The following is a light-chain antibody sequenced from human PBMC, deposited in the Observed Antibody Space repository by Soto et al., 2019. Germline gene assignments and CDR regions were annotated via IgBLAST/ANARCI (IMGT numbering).Light chain of an antibody. CDR3: QQYNSCSWT. V-gene: IGKV1-5*01. J-gene: IGKJ1*01. Sequence: DIQMTQSPSTLSASVGERVTITCRASQSISSWLAWYQQKRGKAPKLXIYDAPSLESGVQSRFSGSGSGTEFTLTISSLQPDDFATYYCQQYNSCSWTFGQGTKVDIK. CDR2: DAP. CDR1: QSISSW.